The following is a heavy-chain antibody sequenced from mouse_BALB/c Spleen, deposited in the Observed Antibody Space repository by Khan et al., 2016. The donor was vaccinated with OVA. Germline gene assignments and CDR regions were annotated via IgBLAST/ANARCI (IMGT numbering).Heavy chain of an antibody. Sequence: QVQLKESGTGLVAPSQSLSITCTVSGFSLNGYGVNWVRQPPGKGLEWLGMIWGDGSTDYNSVLKSRLSISKDKSKSQVFLKMNSLQTDDTAMYYCARAYYGNYREAMDSWGQGTSVTVSS. CDR3: ARAYYGNYREAMDS. J-gene: IGHJ4*01. CDR2: IWGDGST. D-gene: IGHD2-10*01. V-gene: IGHV2-6-7*01. CDR1: GFSLNGYG.